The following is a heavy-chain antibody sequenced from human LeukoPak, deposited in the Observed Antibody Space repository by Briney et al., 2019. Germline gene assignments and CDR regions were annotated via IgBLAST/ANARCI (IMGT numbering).Heavy chain of an antibody. J-gene: IGHJ6*04. CDR1: GFTFSSYE. Sequence: GGSLRLSCAAPGFTFSSYEMNWVRQAPGKGLDWVSYISSSGSTIHYADSVKGRFTISRDNAKNSLYLQMNSLRAEDTAVYYCARDLGYCTSTSCYSLYGMDVWGKGTTVTVSS. CDR3: ARDLGYCTSTSCYSLYGMDV. CDR2: ISSSGSTI. D-gene: IGHD2-2*02. V-gene: IGHV3-48*03.